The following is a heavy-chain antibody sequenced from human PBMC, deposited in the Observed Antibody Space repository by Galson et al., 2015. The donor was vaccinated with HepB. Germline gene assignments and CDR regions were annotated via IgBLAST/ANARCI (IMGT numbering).Heavy chain of an antibody. J-gene: IGHJ6*02. CDR3: GRVAGTIYYYGMDV. D-gene: IGHD6-19*01. Sequence: CAISGDSVSSNSAAWNWIRRSPSRGLEWLGRTYYRSKWYSDYAVSVRSRVTINPDTSKNQCSLQLKSVTPEDTAVYYCGRVAGTIYYYGMDVWGQGTTVTVSS. V-gene: IGHV6-1*01. CDR2: TYYRSKWYS. CDR1: GDSVSSNSAA.